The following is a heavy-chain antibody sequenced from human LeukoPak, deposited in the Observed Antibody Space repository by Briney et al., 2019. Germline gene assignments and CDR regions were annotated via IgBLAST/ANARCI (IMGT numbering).Heavy chain of an antibody. V-gene: IGHV3-11*01. CDR2: ISSSGSTI. J-gene: IGHJ4*02. CDR1: GFTFSDYY. CDR3: AKQVAQYYDYVWGSYRPYYFDY. D-gene: IGHD3-16*02. Sequence: GGSLRLSCAASGFTFSDYYMSWIRQAPGKGLEWVSYISSSGSTIYYADSVKGRFTISRDNAKNSLYLQMNSLRAEDTAVYYCAKQVAQYYDYVWGSYRPYYFDYWGQGTLVTVSS.